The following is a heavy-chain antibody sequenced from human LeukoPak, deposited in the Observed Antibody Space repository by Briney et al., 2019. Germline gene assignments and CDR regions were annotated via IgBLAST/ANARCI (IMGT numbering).Heavy chain of an antibody. CDR3: ARDFSERYSLDY. D-gene: IGHD5-24*01. J-gene: IGHJ4*02. Sequence: GGSLRLSCAASGFTFRSYAMHWVRQAPGKGLEWVAFISYDGSIKYYADSVKGRFTISRDNSKNTVYLQMNSLRVEDTAVYYCARDFSERYSLDYWGQGTLVTVSS. CDR2: ISYDGSIK. V-gene: IGHV3-30-3*01. CDR1: GFTFRSYA.